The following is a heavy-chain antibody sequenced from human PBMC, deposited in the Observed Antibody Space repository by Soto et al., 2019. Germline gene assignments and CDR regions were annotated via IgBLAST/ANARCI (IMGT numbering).Heavy chain of an antibody. V-gene: IGHV1-18*01. CDR2: ISAYNGNT. CDR3: ARDQDSSSYYYYCMDV. Sequence: ASVKVSCKASGYTFPSYGISWVRQAPGQGLEWMGWISAYNGNTNYAQKLQGRVTMTTDTSTSTAYMELRSLRPDDTAVYYCARDQDSSSYYYYCMDVCGQGTTVTVSS. CDR1: GYTFPSYG. D-gene: IGHD6-13*01. J-gene: IGHJ6*02.